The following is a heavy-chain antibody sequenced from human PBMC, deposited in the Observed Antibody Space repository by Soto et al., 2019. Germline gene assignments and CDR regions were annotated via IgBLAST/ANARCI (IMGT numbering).Heavy chain of an antibody. CDR1: GYTFTSYG. Sequence: GASVKVSCKASGYTFTSYGISWVRQAPGQGLEWMGWISAYNGNTNYAQKLQGRVTMTTDTSTSTAYMELRSLRSDDTAVYYCASGTPTLWFGELTVYGMDVWGQGTTVTVSS. D-gene: IGHD3-10*01. CDR3: ASGTPTLWFGELTVYGMDV. V-gene: IGHV1-18*01. CDR2: ISAYNGNT. J-gene: IGHJ6*02.